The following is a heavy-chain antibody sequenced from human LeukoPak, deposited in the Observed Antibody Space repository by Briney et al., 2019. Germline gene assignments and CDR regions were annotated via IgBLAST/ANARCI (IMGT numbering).Heavy chain of an antibody. CDR2: IKQDGSEK. V-gene: IGHV3-7*01. CDR3: ARAKKIYCSSTSCYDNYYYYYMDV. Sequence: GGSLRLSCAASGFTFSSYRMSWVRQAPGKGLEWVANIKQDGSEKYYVDSVKGRFTISRDNAKNSLYLQMNSLRAEDTAVYYCARAKKIYCSSTSCYDNYYYYYMDVWGKGTTVTVSS. CDR1: GFTFSSYR. D-gene: IGHD2-2*01. J-gene: IGHJ6*03.